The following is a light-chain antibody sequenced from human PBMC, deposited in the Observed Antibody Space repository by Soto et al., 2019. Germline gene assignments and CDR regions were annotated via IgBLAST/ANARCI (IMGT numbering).Light chain of an antibody. V-gene: IGKV3-15*01. CDR2: RAS. CDR3: QQFHDWPPWT. CDR1: QSVNSN. J-gene: IGKJ1*01. Sequence: EIVLTQSPATLSLSPGERATLSCRASQSVNSNLAWYQQKFGQAPRLLIYRASTRATGIPARFSGSGYGTEFTLTISSLQSEDFAVYYCQQFHDWPPWTFGQGTKVDIK.